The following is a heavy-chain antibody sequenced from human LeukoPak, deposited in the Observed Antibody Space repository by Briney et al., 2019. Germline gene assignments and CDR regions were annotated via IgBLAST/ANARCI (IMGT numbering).Heavy chain of an antibody. CDR1: GFSFSSYS. D-gene: IGHD3-16*02. Sequence: GGSLRLSCAASGFSFSSYSMNWVRQAPGKGLEWVSSISSSSSNIYYADSVKGRFTISRDNARNSLYLQMNSLRAEDTALYYCINGYYDYVWRSYRHSYFDDWGQGTLVTVSS. V-gene: IGHV3-21*04. CDR2: ISSSSSNI. J-gene: IGHJ4*02. CDR3: INGYYDYVWRSYRHSYFDD.